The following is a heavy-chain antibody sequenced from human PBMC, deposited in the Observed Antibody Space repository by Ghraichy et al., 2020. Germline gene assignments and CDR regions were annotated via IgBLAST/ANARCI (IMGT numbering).Heavy chain of an antibody. D-gene: IGHD6-13*01. Sequence: SETLSLTCAVYGGSFSGYYWSWIRQPPGKGLEWIGEINHSGSTNYNPSLKSRVTISVDTSKNQFSLKLSSVTAADTAVYYCARGLRSCSSSWYTPCGYFQHWGQGTLVTVSS. CDR3: ARGLRSCSSSWYTPCGYFQH. CDR2: INHSGST. V-gene: IGHV4-34*01. J-gene: IGHJ1*01. CDR1: GGSFSGYY.